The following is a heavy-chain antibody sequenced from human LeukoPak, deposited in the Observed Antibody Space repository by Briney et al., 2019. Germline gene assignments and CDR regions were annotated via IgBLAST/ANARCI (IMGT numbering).Heavy chain of an antibody. J-gene: IGHJ4*02. V-gene: IGHV4-59*01. CDR3: ATAGDWNDVPH. Sequence: SETLSLTCTVSGGSISSYYWSWIRQPPGRGLEWLGYIHYSGSTNYNPSLKSRVTISVDTSKNQFSLRLSSVTAADTAVYYCATAGDWNDVPHWGQGTLVTVSS. CDR1: GGSISSYY. CDR2: IHYSGST. D-gene: IGHD1-1*01.